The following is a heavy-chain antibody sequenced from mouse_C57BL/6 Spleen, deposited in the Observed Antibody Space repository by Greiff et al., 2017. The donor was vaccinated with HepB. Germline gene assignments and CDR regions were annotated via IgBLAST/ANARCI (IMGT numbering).Heavy chain of an antibody. Sequence: QVHVKQPGAELVMPGASVKLSCKASGYTFTSYWMHWVKQRPGQGLEWIGEIDPSDSYTNYNQKFKGKSTLTVDKSSSTAYMQLSSLTSEDSAVYYCARGVLLREPAMDYWGQGTSVTVSS. CDR3: ARGVLLREPAMDY. CDR2: IDPSDSYT. V-gene: IGHV1-69*01. CDR1: GYTFTSYW. J-gene: IGHJ4*01. D-gene: IGHD1-1*01.